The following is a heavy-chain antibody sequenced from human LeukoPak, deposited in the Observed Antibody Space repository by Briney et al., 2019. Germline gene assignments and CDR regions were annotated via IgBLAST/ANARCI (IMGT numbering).Heavy chain of an antibody. CDR2: ISTSSSYI. CDR3: ARATRGGYDGYFDY. J-gene: IGHJ4*02. CDR1: GFTFSSYS. V-gene: IGHV3-21*01. Sequence: PGGSLRLSCAASGFTFSSYSMNWVRQAPGKGLEWVSFISTSSSYIYYADSMKGRFTISRDKAKNSLYLQINSLRAEDTAVYYCARATRGGYDGYFDYWGQGTLVTVSS. D-gene: IGHD5-12*01.